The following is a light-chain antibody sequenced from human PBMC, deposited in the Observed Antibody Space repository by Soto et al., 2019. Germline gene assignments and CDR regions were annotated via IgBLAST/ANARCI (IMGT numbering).Light chain of an antibody. CDR1: QSVGNNF. Sequence: EIVLTQSPGSLSLSPGERATLSCRASQSVGNNFLAWYQQKPGQAPRLLIYDASRRATGIPGRFSGSGSGTDFALTISRLEPEDFAVYYCQQYSSSHSFGQGTRLEIK. V-gene: IGKV3-20*01. CDR2: DAS. J-gene: IGKJ5*01. CDR3: QQYSSSHS.